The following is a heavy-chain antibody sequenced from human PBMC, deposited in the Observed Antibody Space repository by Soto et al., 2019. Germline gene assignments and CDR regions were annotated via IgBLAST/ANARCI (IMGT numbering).Heavy chain of an antibody. V-gene: IGHV4-39*01. Sequence: PSETLSLTCIVSGESISSSSYYWGWIRQPPGKGLEWIGSIYYSGRTYYNPSFKSRVTISIDTSKNQFSLRLSSVTATDTAVYYCSRQGTPVVIQDYFDHWGQGALVTVSS. D-gene: IGHD2-21*01. CDR3: SRQGTPVVIQDYFDH. CDR2: IYYSGRT. J-gene: IGHJ4*02. CDR1: GESISSSSYY.